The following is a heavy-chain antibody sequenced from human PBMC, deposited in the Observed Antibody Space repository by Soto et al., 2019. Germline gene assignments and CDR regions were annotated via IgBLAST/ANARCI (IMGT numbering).Heavy chain of an antibody. Sequence: QVQLVQSGGEVKKPGASVKVSCKASGYTFSNYAISWVRQAPGQGLEWMGWITAHNGNTKYAQKFQARVTMTTDTSTSTAYMELRSLTSDDTAVYYCARDAPYDDFWSGVMELYYYGMDVWGQGTTVTVSS. CDR1: GYTFSNYA. V-gene: IGHV1-18*01. J-gene: IGHJ6*02. D-gene: IGHD3-3*01. CDR3: ARDAPYDDFWSGVMELYYYGMDV. CDR2: ITAHNGNT.